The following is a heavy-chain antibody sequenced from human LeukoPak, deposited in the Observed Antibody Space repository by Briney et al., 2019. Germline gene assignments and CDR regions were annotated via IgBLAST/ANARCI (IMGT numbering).Heavy chain of an antibody. CDR3: ARVRGGRDTATFDY. CDR2: IWYDGSNK. J-gene: IGHJ4*02. CDR1: GFTFSSYG. V-gene: IGHV3-33*01. Sequence: PGRSLRLSRAASGFTFSSYGMHWVRQAPGKGLEWVAVIWYDGSNKYYADSVKGRFTISRDNSKNTLYLQMNSLRAEDTAVYYCARVRGGRDTATFDYWGQGTLVTVSS. D-gene: IGHD5-18*01.